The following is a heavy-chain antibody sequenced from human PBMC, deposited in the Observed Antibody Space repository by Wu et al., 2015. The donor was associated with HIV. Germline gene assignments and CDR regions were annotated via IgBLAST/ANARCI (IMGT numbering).Heavy chain of an antibody. CDR3: ARDHHHFDS. J-gene: IGHJ4*02. CDR2: INPLFGTP. V-gene: IGHV1-69*05. Sequence: QVQLVQSGAEVKKPGSSVTVSCKPSGGTFSSYAVNWVRQAPGQGLEWMGGINPLFGTPHYAQEFQGRVTITTDESTNTAYMELTRLTSDDTAVYYCARDHHHFDSWGQGTLVTVSS. CDR1: GGTFSSYA.